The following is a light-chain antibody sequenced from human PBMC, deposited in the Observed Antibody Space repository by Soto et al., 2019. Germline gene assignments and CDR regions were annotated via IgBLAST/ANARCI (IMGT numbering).Light chain of an antibody. V-gene: IGLV2-14*03. J-gene: IGLJ3*02. CDR2: DVN. CDR1: SGDIGGYNH. CDR3: CSYTSGFIWV. Sequence: QSVLTQPASVSGSPGQLITISCIGTSGDIGGYNHVSWYQLHPGKAPKLMFYDVNNRPSGVSSRFSGSKSGNTASLTISGLQPEDEASYYCCSYTSGFIWVFGGGTKGTVL.